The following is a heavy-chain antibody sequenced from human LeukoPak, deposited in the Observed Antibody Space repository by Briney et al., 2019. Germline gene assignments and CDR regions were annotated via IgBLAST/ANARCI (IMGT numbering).Heavy chain of an antibody. D-gene: IGHD3-22*01. CDR3: ARDIPYDSSGYQYYYYYGMDV. J-gene: IGHJ6*02. V-gene: IGHV1-18*01. CDR2: ISAYNGNT. Sequence: WASVKVSCKASGYTFTSYGISWVRQAPGQGLEWMGWISAYNGNTNYAQKLQGRVTMTTDTSTSTAYMELRSLRSDDTAVYYCARDIPYDSSGYQYYYYYGMDVWGQGTTVTVSS. CDR1: GYTFTSYG.